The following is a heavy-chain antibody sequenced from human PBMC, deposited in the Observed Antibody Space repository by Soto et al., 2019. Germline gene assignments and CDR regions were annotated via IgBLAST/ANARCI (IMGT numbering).Heavy chain of an antibody. CDR2: IDPSDSQT. Sequence: XESLRISCEGSGYSFAGSWITWVRQKPGKGLEWMGRIDPSDSQTYYSPSFRGHVTISVTKSITTVFLQWSSLRASDTAMYYCARQIYDSDTGPNFQYYFDSWGQGTPVTVSS. D-gene: IGHD3-22*01. J-gene: IGHJ4*02. CDR1: GYSFAGSW. CDR3: ARQIYDSDTGPNFQYYFDS. V-gene: IGHV5-10-1*01.